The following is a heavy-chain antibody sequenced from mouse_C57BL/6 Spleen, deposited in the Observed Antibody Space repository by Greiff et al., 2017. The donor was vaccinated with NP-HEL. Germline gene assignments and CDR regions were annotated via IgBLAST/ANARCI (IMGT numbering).Heavy chain of an antibody. CDR2: INSDVVST. D-gene: IGHD2-2*01. Sequence: EVKLMESGGGLVQPGESLKLSCESNEYEFPSHDMSWVRKTPAKRLALVAAINSDVVSTYYPDTMERRFIISRDNTKQTLYLQVSSVRSEDTALYDCARGVKTEGWYFDVWGTGTTVTVSS. V-gene: IGHV5-2*01. CDR3: ARGVKTEGWYFDV. CDR1: EYEFPSHD. J-gene: IGHJ1*03.